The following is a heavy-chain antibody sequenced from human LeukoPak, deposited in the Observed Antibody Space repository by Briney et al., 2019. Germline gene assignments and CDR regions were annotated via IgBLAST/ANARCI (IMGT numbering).Heavy chain of an antibody. CDR1: GGSISSSSYY. CDR2: IYYSGST. Sequence: SETLSLTCTVSGGSISSSSYYWGWIRQPPGKGLEWIGSIYYSGSTYYNPSLKSRVTISVDTSKNQFSLKLSSVTAADTAVYYCARDVNYDILTGSWYMDVWGKGTTVTISS. J-gene: IGHJ6*03. V-gene: IGHV4-39*07. D-gene: IGHD3-9*01. CDR3: ARDVNYDILTGSWYMDV.